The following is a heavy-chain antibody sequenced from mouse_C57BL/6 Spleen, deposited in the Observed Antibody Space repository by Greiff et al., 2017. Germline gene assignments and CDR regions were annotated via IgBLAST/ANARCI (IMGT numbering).Heavy chain of an antibody. CDR1: GYTFTSYW. CDR3: AREDYYGSSG. Sequence: QVQLKQPGAELVRPGSSVKLSCKASGYTFTSYWMDWVKQRPGQGLEWIGNIYPSDSETHYNQKFKDKATLTVDKSSSTAYMQLSSLTSEDSAVYYCAREDYYGSSGWGQGTTLTVSS. J-gene: IGHJ2*01. D-gene: IGHD1-1*01. CDR2: IYPSDSET. V-gene: IGHV1-61*01.